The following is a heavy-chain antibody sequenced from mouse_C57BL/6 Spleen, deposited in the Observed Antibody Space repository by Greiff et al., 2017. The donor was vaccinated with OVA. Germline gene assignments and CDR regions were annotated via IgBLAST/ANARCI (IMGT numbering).Heavy chain of an antibody. J-gene: IGHJ3*01. Sequence: QVHVKQPGAELVKPGASVKLSCKASGYTFTSYWMQWVKQRPGQGLEWIGEIDPSDSYTNYNQKFKGKATLTVDTSSSTAYMQLSSLTSEDSAVYYCARQGDYDSSWFAYWGQGTLVTVSA. CDR3: ARQGDYDSSWFAY. V-gene: IGHV1-50*01. CDR1: GYTFTSYW. D-gene: IGHD2-4*01. CDR2: IDPSDSYT.